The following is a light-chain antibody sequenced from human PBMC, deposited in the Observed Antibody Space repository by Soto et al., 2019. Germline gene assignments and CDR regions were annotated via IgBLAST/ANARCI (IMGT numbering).Light chain of an antibody. CDR2: SDN. J-gene: IGLJ3*02. V-gene: IGLV1-44*01. CDR1: SSNIGSNP. CDR3: AAWDDSLNGHWV. Sequence: QAVVTQPPSASGTPGQRVTISCSGSSSNIGSNPVNWYQQLPGTATKLLIYSDNQRPSGVPDRFSGSTSGTSASLAISGLQSEDEADYYCAAWDDSLNGHWVFGGGTKLTVL.